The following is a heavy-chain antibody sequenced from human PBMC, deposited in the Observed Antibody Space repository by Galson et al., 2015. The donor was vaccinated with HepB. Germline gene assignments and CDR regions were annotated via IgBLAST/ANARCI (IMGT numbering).Heavy chain of an antibody. V-gene: IGHV3-30*18. Sequence: SLRLSCAASGFTFRSYGMHWVRQAPGKGLEWVAVISYDGSNKYYADSVKGRFTISRDNSKNTLYLQMNSLRAEDTAAYYCAKDTNYYYYGMDVWGQGTTVTVSS. CDR1: GFTFRSYG. J-gene: IGHJ6*02. CDR3: AKDTNYYYYGMDV. CDR2: ISYDGSNK.